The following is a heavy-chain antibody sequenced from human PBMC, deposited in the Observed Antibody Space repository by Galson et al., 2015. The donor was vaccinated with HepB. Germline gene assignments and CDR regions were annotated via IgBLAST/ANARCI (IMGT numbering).Heavy chain of an antibody. CDR2: INPSTGGT. J-gene: IGHJ4*02. Sequence: SVKVSCKASAYTFTSYYIHWVRQAPGQGLDWMGIINPSTGGTTYSQKFQARVTMTRDTSTSTVYMELSSLRSDDTAIYYCSRARLRSNFDYWGQGTLVTVSS. CDR1: AYTFTSYY. D-gene: IGHD4-17*01. CDR3: SRARLRSNFDY. V-gene: IGHV1-46*01.